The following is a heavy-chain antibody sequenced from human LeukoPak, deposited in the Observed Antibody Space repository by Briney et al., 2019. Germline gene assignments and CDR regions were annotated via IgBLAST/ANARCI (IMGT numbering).Heavy chain of an antibody. CDR1: GGSFSGYY. J-gene: IGHJ4*02. Sequence: SETLSLTCAVYGGSFSGYYWSWIRQPPGKGLEWIGEINHSGNTNYNPSLKSRVTISVDTSKNQFSLRLSSVTAADTAVYYCARGTRITMIDSYYYDYWGQGTLVIVSS. CDR2: INHSGNT. CDR3: ARGTRITMIDSYYYDY. D-gene: IGHD3-22*01. V-gene: IGHV4-34*01.